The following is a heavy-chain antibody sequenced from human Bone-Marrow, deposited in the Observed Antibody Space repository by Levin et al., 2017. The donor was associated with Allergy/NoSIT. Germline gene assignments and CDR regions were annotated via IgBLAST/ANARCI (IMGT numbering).Heavy chain of an antibody. CDR2: IYYSGST. V-gene: IGHV4-39*01. J-gene: IGHJ4*02. CDR3: ARRGGDYVWGSYRY. D-gene: IGHD3-16*02. CDR1: GGSISSSSYY. Sequence: PSQTLSLTCTVSGGSISSSSYYWGWIRQPPGKGLEWIGSIYYSGSTYYNPSLKSRVTISVDTSKNQFSLKLSSVTAADTAVYYCARRGGDYVWGSYRYWGQGTLVTVSS.